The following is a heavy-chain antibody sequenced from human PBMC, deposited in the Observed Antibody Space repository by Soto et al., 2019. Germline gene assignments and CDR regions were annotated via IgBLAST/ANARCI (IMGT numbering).Heavy chain of an antibody. Sequence: GGSLRLSCAASGFTFSSYGMHWVRQAPGKGLEWVAVISYDGSNKYYADSVKGRFTISRDNSKNTLYLQMNSLRAEDTAVYYCAKDYYYDSSGRIRLDYWGQGTLVTVSS. CDR1: GFTFSSYG. CDR2: ISYDGSNK. J-gene: IGHJ4*02. D-gene: IGHD3-22*01. V-gene: IGHV3-30*18. CDR3: AKDYYYDSSGRIRLDY.